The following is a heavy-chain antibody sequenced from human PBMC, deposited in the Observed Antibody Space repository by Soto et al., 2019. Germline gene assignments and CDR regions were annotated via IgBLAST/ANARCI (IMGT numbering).Heavy chain of an antibody. Sequence: QVQLQESGPGLVKPSQTLSLTCTVSGGSISSGGYYWSWIRQHPGKGLEWIGYIYYSGSTYYNPSLKSRVTISVDTSKNQFSLKLSSVPAADTAVYYCRGYYDSSGYLDYYFDYWGQGTLVTVSS. CDR3: RGYYDSSGYLDYYFDY. CDR1: GGSISSGGYY. D-gene: IGHD3-22*01. J-gene: IGHJ4*02. V-gene: IGHV4-31*03. CDR2: IYYSGST.